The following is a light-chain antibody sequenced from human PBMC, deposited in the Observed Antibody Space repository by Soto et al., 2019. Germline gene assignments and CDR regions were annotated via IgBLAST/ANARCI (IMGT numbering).Light chain of an antibody. J-gene: IGKJ4*01. CDR2: GAP. CDR3: QQYNTWPPLT. CDR1: HIVSSN. V-gene: IGKV3-15*01. Sequence: EILVTQAPAALSVSPGARATLSCRASHIVSSNLACYQHKPGQAPRLLIHGAPTRATGIPANLSGSRSGPEFTLPNSSLLYEDDAVVYCQQYNTWPPLTFGGGTKVDIK.